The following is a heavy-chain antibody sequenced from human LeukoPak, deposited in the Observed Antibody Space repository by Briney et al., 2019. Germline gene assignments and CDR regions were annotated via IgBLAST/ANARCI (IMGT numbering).Heavy chain of an antibody. J-gene: IGHJ4*02. CDR2: INHSGST. D-gene: IGHD3-3*01. CDR3: ARGRITIFGVVIHGFDY. CDR1: GGSFSGYY. V-gene: IGHV4-34*01. Sequence: PSETLSLTCAVYGGSFSGYYWSRIRQPPGKGLEWIGEINHSGSTNYNPSLKSRVTISVDTSKNQFSLKLSSVTAADTAVYYCARGRITIFGVVIHGFDYWGQGTLVTVSS.